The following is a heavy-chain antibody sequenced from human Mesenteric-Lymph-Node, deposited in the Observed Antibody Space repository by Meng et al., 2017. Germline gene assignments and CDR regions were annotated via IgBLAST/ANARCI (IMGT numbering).Heavy chain of an antibody. Sequence: QVRRQESGPGLWKPSQTLSFTCTVSGGSISSGGYYWGWIRQHPGKGLEWIGYIYYSGSTYYNPSLKSRVTISVDTSKNQFSLNLRSVTAADTAVYYCARVSSGWDYFDYWGQGTLVTVSS. CDR3: ARVSSGWDYFDY. D-gene: IGHD6-19*01. V-gene: IGHV4-31*03. CDR2: IYYSGST. J-gene: IGHJ4*02. CDR1: GGSISSGGYY.